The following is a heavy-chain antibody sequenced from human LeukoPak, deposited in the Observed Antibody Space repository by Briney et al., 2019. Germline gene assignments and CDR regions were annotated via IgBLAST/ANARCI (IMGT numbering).Heavy chain of an antibody. CDR1: GFTFRSYW. V-gene: IGHV3-74*01. D-gene: IGHD1-1*01. CDR2: INIDGSSG. Sequence: GGSLRLSCAASGFTFRSYWMHWVRQAPGKGLVWVSRINIDGSSGSYADSVEGRFTISRDNAENSLYLQMNSLRAEDTAVYYCARGVPTGIDFFDYWGQETLVTVSS. CDR3: ARGVPTGIDFFDY. J-gene: IGHJ4*02.